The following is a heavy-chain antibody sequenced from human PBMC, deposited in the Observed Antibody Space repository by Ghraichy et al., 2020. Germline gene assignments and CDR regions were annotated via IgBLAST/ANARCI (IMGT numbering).Heavy chain of an antibody. D-gene: IGHD2-15*01. CDR2: IYYSGHS. CDR3: ASARIVEVFGARNHNWFDP. V-gene: IGHV4-39*02. Sequence: SETLSLTCAVSGASINSRSFYWVWIRQPPGKGLEWITSIYYSGHSYDNPSLKSRLTFSLDTTKNHFSLQFHSVTAADTSVYFCASARIVEVFGARNHNWFDPWGQGTLVSVSA. J-gene: IGHJ5*02. CDR1: GASINSRSFY.